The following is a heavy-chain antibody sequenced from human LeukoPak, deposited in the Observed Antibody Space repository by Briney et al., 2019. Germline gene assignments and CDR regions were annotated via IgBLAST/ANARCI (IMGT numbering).Heavy chain of an antibody. V-gene: IGHV3-74*01. D-gene: IGHD2-8*01. CDR1: GFTLSGNW. Sequence: GGSLRLSCAASGFTLSGNWMHWVRQAPGKGLVWVSRINSDGSSVSYADSVKGRFTISRDNAKNTMYLQMNSLRAEDTAVYYCARVRGDCTNGVCYTLGGGFDYWGQGTLVTVSS. CDR2: INSDGSSV. CDR3: ARVRGDCTNGVCYTLGGGFDY. J-gene: IGHJ4*02.